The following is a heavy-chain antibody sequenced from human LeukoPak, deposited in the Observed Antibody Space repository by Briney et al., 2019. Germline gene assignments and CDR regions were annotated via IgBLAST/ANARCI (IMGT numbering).Heavy chain of an antibody. V-gene: IGHV4-4*07. D-gene: IGHD1-26*01. Sequence: SETLSLTCSVSGDSISGYYWSWIRQPAGKGLEWIGRIYTSGSTNYNPSLKSRVSMSVDTSKNQFSLNLTSATAADTAVYYCARDRSASYRFDYWGQGTLVTVSS. CDR3: ARDRSASYRFDY. CDR1: GDSISGYY. CDR2: IYTSGST. J-gene: IGHJ4*02.